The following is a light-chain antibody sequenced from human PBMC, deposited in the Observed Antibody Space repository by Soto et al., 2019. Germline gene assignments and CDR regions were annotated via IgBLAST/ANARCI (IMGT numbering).Light chain of an antibody. J-gene: IGKJ1*01. V-gene: IGKV1-5*01. Sequence: DFQMTQSPSTLSASVGDRVTITCRASQSISSWLAWYQQKPGKAPKLLIYDASSLESGVPSRFSGSGSGTEFTLTISSLQPADFATYYCQQYNSYWTFGQGTKVEIK. CDR3: QQYNSYWT. CDR2: DAS. CDR1: QSISSW.